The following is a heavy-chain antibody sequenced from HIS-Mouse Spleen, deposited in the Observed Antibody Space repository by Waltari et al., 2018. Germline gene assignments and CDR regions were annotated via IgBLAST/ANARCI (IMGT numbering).Heavy chain of an antibody. CDR3: ATSSSNYVGSDY. Sequence: QVQLVQSGAEVKKPGASVKVSCKASGYNFNGYYRHWVRQAPGQGREWMGWTKPNSGGTNYAQKVQGRVTMTRDTSISTAYMELSRLRSDDTAVYYCATSSSNYVGSDYWGQGTLVTVSS. CDR2: TKPNSGGT. CDR1: GYNFNGYY. V-gene: IGHV1-2*02. J-gene: IGHJ4*02. D-gene: IGHD4-4*01.